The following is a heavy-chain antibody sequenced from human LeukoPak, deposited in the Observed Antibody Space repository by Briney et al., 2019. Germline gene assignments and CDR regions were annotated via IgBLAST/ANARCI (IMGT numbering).Heavy chain of an antibody. CDR1: GYTFTSYG. V-gene: IGHV1-18*01. CDR3: ARYPLSYSSDWHYYFDY. CDR2: ISGSNGNT. Sequence: ASVKVSCKASGYTFTSYGVSWVRQAPGQGLEWMGWISGSNGNTNNAQKVQGRVTMATDTSTSTAYMELRSLRSDDTAVYYCARYPLSYSSDWHYYFDYWGQGTLLTVSS. J-gene: IGHJ4*02. D-gene: IGHD6-25*01.